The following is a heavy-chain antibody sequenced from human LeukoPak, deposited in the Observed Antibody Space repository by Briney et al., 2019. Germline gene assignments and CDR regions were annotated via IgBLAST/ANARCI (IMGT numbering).Heavy chain of an antibody. CDR2: VFYNGTT. CDR1: GGSINSSTYF. Sequence: PSETLSLTCTVSGGSINSSTYFWGWIRQPPGKGLEWIASVFYNGTTYYDPSPKSRVTISVDTSKNQFSLKLSSVTAADTAVYFCARLTRRGSGSGSYYSYWGQGTLVTVSS. V-gene: IGHV4-39*01. CDR3: ARLTRRGSGSGSYYSY. D-gene: IGHD3-10*01. J-gene: IGHJ4*02.